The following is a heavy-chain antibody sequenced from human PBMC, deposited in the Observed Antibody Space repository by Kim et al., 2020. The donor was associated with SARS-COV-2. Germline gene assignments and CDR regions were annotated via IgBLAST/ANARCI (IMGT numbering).Heavy chain of an antibody. Sequence: SETLSLTCLVSGESIISNDYYWGWVRQPPGKGPEGIGIVYFTGSTYLNPSLKSRVSISVDTSKSQFSLSLTSVTAADTAVYFCVIYANDLVTGCSPLDS. CDR1: GESIISNDYY. CDR3: VIYANDLVTGCSPLDS. CDR2: VYFTGST. V-gene: IGHV4-39*07. J-gene: IGHJ5*01. D-gene: IGHD3-9*01.